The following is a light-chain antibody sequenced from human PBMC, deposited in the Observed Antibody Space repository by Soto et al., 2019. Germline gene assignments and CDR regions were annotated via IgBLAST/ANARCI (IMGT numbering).Light chain of an antibody. CDR2: AAS. J-gene: IGKJ1*01. CDR3: QQYNSYWT. V-gene: IGKV1-39*01. CDR1: QSISTY. Sequence: DIQMTRSPSSLSASVGDRVTITCRASQSISTYLNWYQEKPGKAPKLLIYAASILQSGVPSRFSGSGSGTEFTLTISSLQPDDFATYYCQQYNSYWTFGQGTKVDIK.